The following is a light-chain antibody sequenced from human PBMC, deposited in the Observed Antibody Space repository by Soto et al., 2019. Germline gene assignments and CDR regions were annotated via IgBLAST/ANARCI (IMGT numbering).Light chain of an antibody. CDR3: QQYNSYSGM. J-gene: IGKJ1*01. CDR1: QTIGSW. Sequence: DIQMTLSPSTLTASVGHRVTVTFRASQTIGSWLAWYQQKPGRAPKLLIFDASSWESGVPARFSGNGSGTEFTLTISGLQPDDFASYYCQQYNSYSGMFGQGTKVDIK. CDR2: DAS. V-gene: IGKV1-5*01.